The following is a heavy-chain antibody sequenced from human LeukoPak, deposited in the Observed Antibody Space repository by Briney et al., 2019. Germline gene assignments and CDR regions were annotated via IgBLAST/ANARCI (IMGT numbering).Heavy chain of an antibody. CDR3: ARAGHQLLYYFDY. V-gene: IGHV4-34*01. J-gene: IGHJ4*02. D-gene: IGHD2-2*01. Sequence: SETLSLTCAVYGGSFSGYYWSWIRQPPGKGLEWIGEINHSGSTNYNPSLKSRVTISVDTSKNQFSLKLSSVTAADTAVYYCARAGHQLLYYFDYWGQGTLVTVSS. CDR2: INHSGST. CDR1: GGSFSGYY.